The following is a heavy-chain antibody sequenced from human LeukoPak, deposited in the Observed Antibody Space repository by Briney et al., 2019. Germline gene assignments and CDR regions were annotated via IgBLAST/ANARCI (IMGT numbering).Heavy chain of an antibody. Sequence: PSETLSLTCAVYGGSFSGYYWSWIRQPPGKGLEWIGEINHSGSTNYNSSLKSRVTISVDTSKNQFSLKLSSVTAADTAVYYCARLSSGYDNYWGQGTLVTVSS. J-gene: IGHJ4*02. CDR3: ARLSSGYDNY. CDR1: GGSFSGYY. CDR2: INHSGST. V-gene: IGHV4-34*01. D-gene: IGHD5-12*01.